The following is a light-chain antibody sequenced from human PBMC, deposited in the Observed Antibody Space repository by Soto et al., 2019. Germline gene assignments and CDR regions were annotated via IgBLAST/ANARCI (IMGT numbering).Light chain of an antibody. CDR3: ALYLGGGITV. CDR2: STN. J-gene: IGLJ3*02. CDR1: SGSVSITSY. Sequence: QTVVTQEPSISVSPGGTVKLTCGLTSGSVSITSYPSWFQQTPGQAPRTLIYSTNTRSSGVSDRFSGSILGSKAALTITGAQAADESHYYCALYLGGGITVFGGGTQLTVL. V-gene: IGLV8-61*01.